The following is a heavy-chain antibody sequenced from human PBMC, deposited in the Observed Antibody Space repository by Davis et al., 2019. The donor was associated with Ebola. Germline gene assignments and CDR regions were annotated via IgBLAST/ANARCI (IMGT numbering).Heavy chain of an antibody. CDR2: IWYDGSNK. V-gene: IGHV3-30*02. J-gene: IGHJ4*02. Sequence: GESLKISCAASGFTFSSPDMHWVRQAPGKGLEWVAVIWYDGSNKYYADSVRGRFTLSRDNSKSTVYLQMNSLRAEDTAVYYCAKQTTVTTLGPFDYWGQGTLVTVSS. D-gene: IGHD4-17*01. CDR3: AKQTTVTTLGPFDY. CDR1: GFTFSSPD.